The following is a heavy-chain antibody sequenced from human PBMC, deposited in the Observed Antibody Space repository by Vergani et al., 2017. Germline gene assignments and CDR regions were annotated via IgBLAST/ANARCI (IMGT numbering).Heavy chain of an antibody. J-gene: IGHJ4*02. D-gene: IGHD3-22*01. CDR2: IYYSGST. CDR1: GGSISSYY. CDR3: ARAGDSSGYYYYFDY. V-gene: IGHV4-59*01. Sequence: QVQLQESDPGLVKPSETLSLTCTVSGGSISSYYWSWIRQPPGKGLEWIGYIYYSGSTNYNPSLKSRVTISVDTSKNQFSLKRSSVTAADTAVYYCARAGDSSGYYYYFDYWGQGTLVTVSS.